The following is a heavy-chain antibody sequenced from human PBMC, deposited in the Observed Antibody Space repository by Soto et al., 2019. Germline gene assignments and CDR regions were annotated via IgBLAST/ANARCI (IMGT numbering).Heavy chain of an antibody. J-gene: IGHJ6*02. CDR1: GGTFSSYA. D-gene: IGHD2-2*01. V-gene: IGHV1-69*01. Sequence: QVQLVQSGAEVKKPGSSVKVSCKASGGTFSSYAISWVRQAPGQGLEWMGGIIPISGTANYAQKFQGRVTIPAAESTITAYMELGSLRSEDTAVYYCARSQGSSTSLEIYYYYYYGMDVWGQGTTVTVSS. CDR2: IIPISGTA. CDR3: ARSQGSSTSLEIYYYYYYGMDV.